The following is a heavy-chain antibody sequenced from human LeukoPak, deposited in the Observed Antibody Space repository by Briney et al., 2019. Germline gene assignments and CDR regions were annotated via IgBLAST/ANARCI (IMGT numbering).Heavy chain of an antibody. CDR3: ARVSDGSGSYFDY. CDR1: GGSISSYY. CDR2: IYYSGST. D-gene: IGHD3-10*01. Sequence: TSETLSLTCTVSGGSISSYYWSWIRQPPGKGLEWIGYIYYSGSTNYNPSLKSRVTISVDTSKNQFSLKLSSATAADTAVYYCARVSDGSGSYFDYWGQGTLVTVSS. J-gene: IGHJ4*02. V-gene: IGHV4-59*01.